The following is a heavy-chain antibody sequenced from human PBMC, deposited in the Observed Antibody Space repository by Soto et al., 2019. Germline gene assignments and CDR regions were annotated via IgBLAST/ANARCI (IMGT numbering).Heavy chain of an antibody. Sequence: GGSLRLSCAASGFTFSSYAMSWVRQAPGKGLEWVSAISGSGGSTYYADSVKGRFTISRDNSKNTLYLQMNSLRAEDTAVYYCAKDGGGIVLRFLEWFPPYFDYWGQGTLVTVSS. V-gene: IGHV3-23*01. CDR3: AKDGGGIVLRFLEWFPPYFDY. CDR1: GFTFSSYA. J-gene: IGHJ4*02. CDR2: ISGSGGST. D-gene: IGHD3-3*01.